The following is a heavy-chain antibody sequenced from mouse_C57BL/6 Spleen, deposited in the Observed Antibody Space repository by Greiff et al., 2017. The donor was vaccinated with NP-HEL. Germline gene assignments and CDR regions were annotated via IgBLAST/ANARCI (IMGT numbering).Heavy chain of an antibody. J-gene: IGHJ2*01. CDR2: IDPEDGDT. CDR1: GFNIKDYY. V-gene: IGHV14-1*01. Sequence: EVQLQQSGAELVRPGASVKLSCTASGFNIKDYYMHWVKQRPEQGLEWIGRIDPEDGDTEYAPKFQGKATMTADTSSNTAYLQLSSLTSEATAVYYCTTTTTVVATGGYYFDYWGQGTTLTVSS. D-gene: IGHD1-1*01. CDR3: TTTTTVVATGGYYFDY.